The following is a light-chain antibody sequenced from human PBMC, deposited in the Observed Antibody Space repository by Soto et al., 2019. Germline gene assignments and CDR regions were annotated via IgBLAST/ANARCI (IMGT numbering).Light chain of an antibody. Sequence: EIVMTQSPATLSVSPGERATLSCRASQSVSSNLAWYQQKPGQAPRLLIYGASSRATGIPDRFSGSGSGTDFTLTISRLEPEDFAVYYCQQYGSSPPKTFGQGTKVDIK. V-gene: IGKV3-20*01. CDR2: GAS. CDR3: QQYGSSPPKT. J-gene: IGKJ1*01. CDR1: QSVSSN.